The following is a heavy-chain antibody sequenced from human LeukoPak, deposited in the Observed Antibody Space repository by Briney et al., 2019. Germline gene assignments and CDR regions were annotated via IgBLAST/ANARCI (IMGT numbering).Heavy chain of an antibody. D-gene: IGHD3-10*01. V-gene: IGHV1-69*13. CDR3: ARPSLWFRESSARPEHYYYGMDV. CDR2: IIPIFGTA. Sequence: ASVKVSCKASGGTFSSYAISWVRQAPGQGLEWMGGIIPIFGTANYAQKFQGRVTITADESTSTAYMELSSLRSEDTAVYYCARPSLWFRESSARPEHYYYGMDVWGQGTTVTVSS. CDR1: GGTFSSYA. J-gene: IGHJ6*02.